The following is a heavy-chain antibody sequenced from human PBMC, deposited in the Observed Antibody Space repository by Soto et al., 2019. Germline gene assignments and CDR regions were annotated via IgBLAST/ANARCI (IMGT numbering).Heavy chain of an antibody. D-gene: IGHD1-26*01. J-gene: IGHJ5*02. Sequence: QVQLVESGGGVVQPGRSLRLSCAASGFTFSSYGMHWVRQAPGKGLEWVAVISYDGSNKYYADSVKGRFTISRDNSKNTLVLQMNSLRAEDTAVYYWAIPPPAGAGACTGENWFDPWGQGTLVTVSS. V-gene: IGHV3-30*03. CDR3: AIPPPAGAGACTGENWFDP. CDR1: GFTFSSYG. CDR2: ISYDGSNK.